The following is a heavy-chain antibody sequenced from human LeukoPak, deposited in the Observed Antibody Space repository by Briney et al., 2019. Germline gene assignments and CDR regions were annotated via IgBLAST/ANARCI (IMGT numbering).Heavy chain of an antibody. V-gene: IGHV1-69*06. D-gene: IGHD4-11*01. CDR3: ARGRNAPPFYYYYYMDV. J-gene: IGHJ6*03. CDR2: IIPIFGTA. CDR1: GGTFSSYA. Sequence: SVKVSCKASGGTFSSYAISWVRQAPGQGLEWMGGIIPIFGTANYAQKFQGRVTITADKSTSTAYMELSSLRSADTAVYYCARGRNAPPFYYYYYMDVWGKETTLTVSS.